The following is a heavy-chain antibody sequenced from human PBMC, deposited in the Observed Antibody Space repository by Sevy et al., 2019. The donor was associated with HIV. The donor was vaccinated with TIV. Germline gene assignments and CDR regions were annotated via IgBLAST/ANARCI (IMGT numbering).Heavy chain of an antibody. J-gene: IGHJ6*02. Sequence: GESLKISCAASGFTFSSYGMHWVRQAPGKGLEWVAVISYDGSNKYYADSVKGRFTISRDNSKNTLYLQMNSLRAEDTAVYYCAKDIYCSSTSCYVRVRYYYYGMDVWGQGTTVTVSS. D-gene: IGHD2-2*01. CDR1: GFTFSSYG. CDR3: AKDIYCSSTSCYVRVRYYYYGMDV. V-gene: IGHV3-30*18. CDR2: ISYDGSNK.